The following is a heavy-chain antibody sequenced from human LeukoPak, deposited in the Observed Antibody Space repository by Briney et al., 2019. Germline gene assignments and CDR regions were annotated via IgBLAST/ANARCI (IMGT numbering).Heavy chain of an antibody. Sequence: GGSLRLSCAASGFTFSSYAMHWVRQAPGKGLEWVAVIPYDGSNKYYADSVKGRFTISRDNSKNTLYLQMNSLRAEDTAVYYCARGDQYSSGWHDAFDIWGQGTMVTVSS. J-gene: IGHJ3*02. CDR1: GFTFSSYA. D-gene: IGHD6-19*01. CDR2: IPYDGSNK. CDR3: ARGDQYSSGWHDAFDI. V-gene: IGHV3-30*04.